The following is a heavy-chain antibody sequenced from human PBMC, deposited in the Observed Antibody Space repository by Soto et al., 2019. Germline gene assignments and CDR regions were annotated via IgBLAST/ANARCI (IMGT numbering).Heavy chain of an antibody. V-gene: IGHV3-64D*06. J-gene: IGHJ1*01. Sequence: GGSLRLSCSASGFPFSSYAMHWVRQAPGKGLEYASGISSNGGTTYYVDSVKGRFIISRDNSKNTLYLQLSSLRTEDTAVYYCVKDPGAVTGDEYFQHWVLGTMVTVSS. D-gene: IGHD6-19*01. CDR2: ISSNGGTT. CDR3: VKDPGAVTGDEYFQH. CDR1: GFPFSSYA.